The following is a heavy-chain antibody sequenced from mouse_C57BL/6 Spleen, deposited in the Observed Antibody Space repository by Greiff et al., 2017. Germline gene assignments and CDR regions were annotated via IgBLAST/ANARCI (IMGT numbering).Heavy chain of an antibody. CDR3: ARLAQATGFWFAY. D-gene: IGHD3-2*02. CDR2: INPSNGGT. V-gene: IGHV1-53*01. Sequence: ASGYTFTSYWMHWVKQRPGQGLEWIGNINPSNGGTNYNEKFKSKTTLTVDKSSSTAYMQLSSLTSEDSAVYYWARLAQATGFWFAYWGQGTLVTVSA. J-gene: IGHJ3*01. CDR1: GYTFTSYW.